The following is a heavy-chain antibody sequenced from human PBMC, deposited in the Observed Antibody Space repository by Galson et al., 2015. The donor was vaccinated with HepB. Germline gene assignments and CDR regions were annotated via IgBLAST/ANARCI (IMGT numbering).Heavy chain of an antibody. J-gene: IGHJ4*02. Sequence: SLRLSCAASGFTFSSYGMHWVRQAPGKGLEWVAVISYDGSNKYYADSVKGRFTISRDNSKNTLYLQMNSLRAEDTAVYYCAKDNDNYGVGGYFDYWGQGTLVTVSS. D-gene: IGHD4-17*01. V-gene: IGHV3-30*18. CDR1: GFTFSSYG. CDR2: ISYDGSNK. CDR3: AKDNDNYGVGGYFDY.